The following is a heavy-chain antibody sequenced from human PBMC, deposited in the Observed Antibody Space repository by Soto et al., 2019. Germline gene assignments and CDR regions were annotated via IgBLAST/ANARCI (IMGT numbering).Heavy chain of an antibody. J-gene: IGHJ4*02. V-gene: IGHV3-30*03. CDR2: ISYDGTRK. CDR1: GFAFDHYG. CDR3: ASPPRVQGTPVAPLRC. D-gene: IGHD6-19*01. Sequence: QVQLVESGGGVVQPGRSLRLSCAASGFAFDHYGMHWVRQAPGKGLEWVTFISYDGTRKYYADSVKGRFTISRDNSGNAFLLEINSLRTEDTAVYYCASPPRVQGTPVAPLRCWGQGTLVTVST.